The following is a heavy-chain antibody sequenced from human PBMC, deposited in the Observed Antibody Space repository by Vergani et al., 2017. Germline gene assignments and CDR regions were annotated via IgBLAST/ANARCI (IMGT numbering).Heavy chain of an antibody. Sequence: EVQLLESGGGLVQPGGSLRLSCAASGFTFSSYAMSWVRQAPGKGLEWVSAISGSGGSTYYADSVKGRFTISRDNSKNTLYLQMNSLRAEDTAVYYCARAHPSRIAVAGDLFDPWGQGTLVTVSS. CDR3: ARAHPSRIAVAGDLFDP. J-gene: IGHJ5*02. D-gene: IGHD6-19*01. CDR2: ISGSGGST. CDR1: GFTFSSYA. V-gene: IGHV3-23*01.